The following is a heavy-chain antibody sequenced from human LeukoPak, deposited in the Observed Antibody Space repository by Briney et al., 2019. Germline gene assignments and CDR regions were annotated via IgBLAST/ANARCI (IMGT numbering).Heavy chain of an antibody. Sequence: GGSLRLSCAASGFTFSSYAMNWVRQAPGKGLEWVSSISGGSGYIYYADSVKGRFTISRDDAKNSLYLQMNSLRAEDTAVYYCARGGHSANTAMSDDYIDYWGQGTLVTVSS. J-gene: IGHJ4*02. CDR1: GFTFSSYA. CDR3: ARGGHSANTAMSDDYIDY. D-gene: IGHD5-18*01. CDR2: ISGGSGYI. V-gene: IGHV3-21*01.